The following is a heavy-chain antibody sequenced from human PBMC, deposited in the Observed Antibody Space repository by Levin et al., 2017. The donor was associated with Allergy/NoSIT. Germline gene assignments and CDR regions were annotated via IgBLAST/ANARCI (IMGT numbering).Heavy chain of an antibody. J-gene: IGHJ4*02. D-gene: IGHD3-22*01. V-gene: IGHV3-20*01. CDR3: ARVVEYYHTSGYCDY. Sequence: GESLKISCAASGFTFDDYGMSWVRQAPGKGLEWVSGINWNGGSTGYADSVKGRFTISRDNAKNSLYLQMNSLRAEDMALYHCARVVEYYHTSGYCDYWGQGTLVTVSS. CDR1: GFTFDDYG. CDR2: INWNGGST.